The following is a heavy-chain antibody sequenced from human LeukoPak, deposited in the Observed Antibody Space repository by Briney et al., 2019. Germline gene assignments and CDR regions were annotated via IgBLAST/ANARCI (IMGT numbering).Heavy chain of an antibody. CDR2: INDDGSEK. V-gene: IGHV3-7*01. CDR3: ASHGYNYGWDP. Sequence: PGGSLRLSCAASGFPLSNHWMTWVRQAPGKGLEWVANINDDGSEKYYAESAKGRFTISRDNAKNSLYLQMNSLRVEDTAEYYCASHGYNYGWDPWGQGTLVSVSS. CDR1: GFPLSNHW. J-gene: IGHJ5*02. D-gene: IGHD5-18*01.